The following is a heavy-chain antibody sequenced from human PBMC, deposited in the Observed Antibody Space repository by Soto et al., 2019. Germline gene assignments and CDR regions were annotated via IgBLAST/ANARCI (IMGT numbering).Heavy chain of an antibody. D-gene: IGHD1-26*01. V-gene: IGHV3-30*18. CDR1: GFIFSTYG. CDR2: ISFDGSNE. CDR3: TKEYIVGTTLGYFES. J-gene: IGHJ4*02. Sequence: VQLVESGGGVVQPGGSLRLSCAASGFIFSTYGMHWVRQVPGKGLEWVAHISFDGSNEHYADSVKGRLTVSRDNAKNTLSLQMNTLTAEDTAVYYCTKEYIVGTTLGYFESWGQGTLVTVSS.